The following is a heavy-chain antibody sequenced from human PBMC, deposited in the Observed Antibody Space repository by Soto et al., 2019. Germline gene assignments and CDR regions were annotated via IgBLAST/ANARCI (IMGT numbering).Heavy chain of an antibody. CDR1: GFTFSSYA. CDR2: ISGSGGST. J-gene: IGHJ4*02. Sequence: PGGSLRLSCAASGFTFSSYAMSCVRQAPGKGLEWVSAISGSGGSTYYADSVKGRFTVSRDNSKNTLYLQMNSLRAEDTAVYYSAKARIPMRGDHRGYFDYWGQGTLVTVSS. CDR3: AKARIPMRGDHRGYFDY. D-gene: IGHD2-21*01. V-gene: IGHV3-23*01.